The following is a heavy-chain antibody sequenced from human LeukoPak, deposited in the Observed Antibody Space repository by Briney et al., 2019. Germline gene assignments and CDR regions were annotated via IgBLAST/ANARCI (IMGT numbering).Heavy chain of an antibody. Sequence: GGSLRLSCAASGFTFSNYAMHWVRQAPGKGLEWVALISYDKNNKYYADSVKGRFTISRDNAVNTLYLQMNSLRVEDTAVYYCVRGSLRLPRSTPDYWGQGTLVTVSS. CDR3: VRGSLRLPRSTPDY. D-gene: IGHD2-21*02. CDR1: GFTFSNYA. V-gene: IGHV3-30-3*01. CDR2: ISYDKNNK. J-gene: IGHJ4*02.